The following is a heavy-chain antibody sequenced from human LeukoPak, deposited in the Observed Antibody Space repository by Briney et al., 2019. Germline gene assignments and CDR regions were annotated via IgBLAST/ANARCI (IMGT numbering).Heavy chain of an antibody. CDR3: AKHSLCLTYYDFWSGYYSPCYMDV. D-gene: IGHD3-3*01. J-gene: IGHJ6*03. V-gene: IGHV4-39*01. CDR1: GGSISSGSYY. Sequence: SETLSLTCTVSGGSISSGSYYWGWIRQPPGKGLEWIGSIYYSGSTYQNPSLKSRVTISVDTSKNQFSLKLSSVTAADTAVYYCAKHSLCLTYYDFWSGYYSPCYMDVWGKGTTVTVSS. CDR2: IYYSGST.